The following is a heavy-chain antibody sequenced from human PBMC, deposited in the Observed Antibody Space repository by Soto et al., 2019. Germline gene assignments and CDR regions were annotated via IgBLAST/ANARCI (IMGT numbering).Heavy chain of an antibody. CDR2: IYYSGST. CDR1: GGSISSGGYY. CDR3: ATYDSSDYYSGSPIGWFDP. V-gene: IGHV4-31*03. D-gene: IGHD3-22*01. Sequence: QVQLQESGPGLVKPSQTLSLTCTVSGGSISSGGYYWSWIRQHPGNGLEWIGYIYYSGSTYYNPSLKSRVTISVDTSKNQFSLKLSSVTAADTAVYYCATYDSSDYYSGSPIGWFDPWGQGTLVTVSS. J-gene: IGHJ5*02.